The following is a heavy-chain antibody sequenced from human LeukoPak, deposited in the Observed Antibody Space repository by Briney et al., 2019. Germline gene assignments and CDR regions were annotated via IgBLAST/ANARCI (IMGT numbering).Heavy chain of an antibody. V-gene: IGHV3-48*01. D-gene: IGHD1-1*01. J-gene: IGHJ4*02. CDR1: GFTFNSYS. CDR2: ITSSSDII. Sequence: GSLRLSRAASGFTFNSYSMNWVRQAPGKGLEWISYITSSSDIIYYADSVKGRFTISRDNAKDSLYLQMNRLRAEDTAVYYCARFWTLTSGDYWGQGTLVTVSS. CDR3: ARFWTLTSGDY.